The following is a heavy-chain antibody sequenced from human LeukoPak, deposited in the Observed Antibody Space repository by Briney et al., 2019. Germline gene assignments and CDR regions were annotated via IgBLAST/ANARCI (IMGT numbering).Heavy chain of an antibody. CDR2: IYTSGST. J-gene: IGHJ6*02. Sequence: SQTLSLTCTVSSGSISSGSYYWSWIRQPAGKGLEWIGRIYTSGSTNYNPSLKSRVTRSVDTSKNQFSLKLGSVTAADTAVYYCARVTRFSKRAHLEWLFVDVWGQGNTVTVSS. CDR1: SGSISSGSYY. D-gene: IGHD3-3*01. CDR3: ARVTRFSKRAHLEWLFVDV. V-gene: IGHV4-61*02.